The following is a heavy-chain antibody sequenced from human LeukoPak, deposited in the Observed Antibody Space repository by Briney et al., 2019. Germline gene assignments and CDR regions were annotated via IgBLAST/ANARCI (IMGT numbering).Heavy chain of an antibody. V-gene: IGHV3-53*01. D-gene: IGHD1-26*01. CDR2: IYSGGST. CDR3: ARDRGGGSYLFDY. Sequence: PGGSLRLSCAASGFTVSSNYMSWVRQAPGKGLERVSVIYSGGSTYYADSVKGRFTISRDNSKNTLYLQMNSLRAEDTAVYYCARDRGGGSYLFDYWGQGTLVTVSS. J-gene: IGHJ4*02. CDR1: GFTVSSNY.